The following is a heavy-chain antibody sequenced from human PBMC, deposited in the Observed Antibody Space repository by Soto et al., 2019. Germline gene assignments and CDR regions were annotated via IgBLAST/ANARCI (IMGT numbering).Heavy chain of an antibody. J-gene: IGHJ4*02. CDR2: IYYSGST. CDR3: ARSLYPYYFDY. V-gene: IGHV4-59*01. Sequence: SETLSLTCTVSGGSISSYYWSWIRQPPGKGLEWIGYIYYSGSTNYNPSLKSRVTTSVDTSKNQFSLKLSSVTAADTAVYYCARSLYPYYFDYWGQGTLVTVSS. D-gene: IGHD3-10*01. CDR1: GGSISSYY.